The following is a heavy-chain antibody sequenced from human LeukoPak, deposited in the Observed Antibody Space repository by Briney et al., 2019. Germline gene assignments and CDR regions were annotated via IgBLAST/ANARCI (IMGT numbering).Heavy chain of an antibody. CDR2: IWYDGSNK. CDR1: GFTSSSYG. J-gene: IGHJ4*02. Sequence: GRSLRLSCAASGFTSSSYGMHWVRQAPGKGLEWVAVIWYDGSNKYYADSVKGRFTISRDNSKNTLYLQMNSLRAEDTAVYYCAKDLDYYDSSGYGIDYWGQGTLVTVSS. V-gene: IGHV3-33*06. D-gene: IGHD3-22*01. CDR3: AKDLDYYDSSGYGIDY.